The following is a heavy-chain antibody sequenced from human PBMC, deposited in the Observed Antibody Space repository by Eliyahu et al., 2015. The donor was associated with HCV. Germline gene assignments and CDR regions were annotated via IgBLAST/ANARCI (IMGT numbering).Heavy chain of an antibody. Sequence: QVQLVESGGGVVQPGRSLRLSCAAXGFTFSGYGRHWVRQAPGKGLEWVAVISYDGSNKYYADSVKGRFTISRDNSKNTLYLQMNSLRAEDTAVYYCAKSDPLDSSDLGNYWGQGTLVTVSS. CDR3: AKSDPLDSSDLGNY. CDR2: ISYDGSNK. V-gene: IGHV3-30*18. CDR1: GFTFSGYG. D-gene: IGHD3-22*01. J-gene: IGHJ4*02.